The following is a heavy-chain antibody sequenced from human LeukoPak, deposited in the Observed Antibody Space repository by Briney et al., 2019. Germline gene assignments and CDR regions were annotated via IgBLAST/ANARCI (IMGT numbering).Heavy chain of an antibody. V-gene: IGHV3-30-3*01. Sequence: GGSLRLSCAATGFTFSSYAMHWVRQAPGKGLECVAVISYDGSNKYYADSVKCRFTISRDNSKNTLYLQMNSLRAEDTAVYYCARDGFISMVRGVIDYWGQGTLVTVSS. CDR1: GFTFSSYA. D-gene: IGHD3-10*01. CDR2: ISYDGSNK. CDR3: ARDGFISMVRGVIDY. J-gene: IGHJ4*02.